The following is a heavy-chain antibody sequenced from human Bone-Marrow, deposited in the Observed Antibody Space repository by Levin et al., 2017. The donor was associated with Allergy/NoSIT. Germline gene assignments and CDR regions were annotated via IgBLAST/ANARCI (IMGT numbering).Heavy chain of an antibody. D-gene: IGHD5-24*01. CDR3: ARAPIVYKGGPKSRYGMDV. CDR2: IIPFSGTT. Sequence: SVKVSCKASGGTLSSYAFTWVRQAPGQGLECMGGIIPFSGTTHYAQKFQGRVTITADESTSTAYMELNSLRSEHTAVYYCARAPIVYKGGPKSRYGMDVWGQGTTVTVSS. CDR1: GGTLSSYA. J-gene: IGHJ6*02. V-gene: IGHV1-69*13.